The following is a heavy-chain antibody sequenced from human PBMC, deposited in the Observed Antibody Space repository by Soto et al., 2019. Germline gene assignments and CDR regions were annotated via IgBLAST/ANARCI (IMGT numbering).Heavy chain of an antibody. D-gene: IGHD3-10*01. CDR1: GGSISSGGYY. CDR2: IYYSGST. J-gene: IGHJ2*01. V-gene: IGHV4-31*03. CDR3: ARGLVRGVILPHWYFDL. Sequence: QVQLQESGPGLVKPSQTLSLTCTVSGGSISSGGYYWSWIRQHPGKGLEWIGYIYYSGSTYYNPSLKIRVTISVDTSKNQFSLKLSSVTAADTAVYYCARGLVRGVILPHWYFDLWGRGTLVTVSS.